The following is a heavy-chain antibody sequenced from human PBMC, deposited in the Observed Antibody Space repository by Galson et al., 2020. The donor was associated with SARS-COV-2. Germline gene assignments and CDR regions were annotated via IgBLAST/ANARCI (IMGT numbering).Heavy chain of an antibody. CDR3: ARLYSSSLGYYYYGMDV. V-gene: IGHV4-39*01. CDR2: IYYSGST. Sequence: TSETLSLTCTVSGGSISSSSYYWGRNRQPPGKGLAWIGSIYYSGSTYYNPSLKSRVTISVDTSKNQFSLKLSSVTAADTAVYYCARLYSSSLGYYYYGMDVWGQGTTVTVSS. CDR1: GGSISSSSYY. J-gene: IGHJ6*02. D-gene: IGHD6-6*01.